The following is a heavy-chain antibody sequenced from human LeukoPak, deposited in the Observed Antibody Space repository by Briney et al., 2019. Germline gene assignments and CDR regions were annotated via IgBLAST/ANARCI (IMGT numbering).Heavy chain of an antibody. D-gene: IGHD2-21*01. Sequence: GASVTVSCKASGYTFTSYAMHWVRQAPGQRLEWMGWINVGNGNTKYSQKFQGRVTITRDTSASTAYMELSSLRSEDTAVYYCARGDCGGNDCYYIDYWGQGTLVTVSS. V-gene: IGHV1-3*01. CDR3: ARGDCGGNDCYYIDY. J-gene: IGHJ4*02. CDR2: INVGNGNT. CDR1: GYTFTSYA.